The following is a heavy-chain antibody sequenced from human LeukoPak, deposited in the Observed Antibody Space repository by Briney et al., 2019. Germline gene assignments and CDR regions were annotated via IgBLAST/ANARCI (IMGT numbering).Heavy chain of an antibody. D-gene: IGHD3-3*01. CDR2: IKQDGGEK. CDR1: GFMFSSYW. J-gene: IGHJ5*02. CDR3: ARINAQSHNFWSGYPHGWFDP. Sequence: PGGSLRLSCAASGFMFSSYWMTWVRQAPGKGLEWVANIKQDGGEKYYVDSVKGRFTISRDNAKNSLYLQMNSVRAEDTATYYCARINAQSHNFWSGYPHGWFDPWGQGTLVTVSS. V-gene: IGHV3-7*01.